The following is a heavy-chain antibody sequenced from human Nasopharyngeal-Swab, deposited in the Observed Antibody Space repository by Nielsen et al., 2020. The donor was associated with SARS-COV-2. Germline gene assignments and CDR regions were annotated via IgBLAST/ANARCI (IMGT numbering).Heavy chain of an antibody. Sequence: VRQAPGKGLEWVAAISGSGGSTYYADSVKVRFTISRDNAKYTLYLQMNSLRAEDAAVYYCANPYGSGSYYSYWGQGTLVTVSS. V-gene: IGHV3-23*01. D-gene: IGHD3-10*01. CDR3: ANPYGSGSYYSY. CDR2: ISGSGGST. J-gene: IGHJ4*02.